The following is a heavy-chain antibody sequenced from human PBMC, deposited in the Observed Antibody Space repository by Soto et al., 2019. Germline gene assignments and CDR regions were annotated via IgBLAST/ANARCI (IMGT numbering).Heavy chain of an antibody. J-gene: IGHJ6*02. D-gene: IGHD3-3*01. CDR3: ARLGFNYDFLSGYYNVHHYYGIDV. Sequence: GESLNISCKGSGYSFTSDWISLVRQMAGKGLEWMGRIDPSDSYTNYSPSFQGHVTISADKSISTAYLQWSSLKASDTAMYYCARLGFNYDFLSGYYNVHHYYGIDVWGQGTTVTVSS. V-gene: IGHV5-10-1*01. CDR1: GYSFTSDW. CDR2: IDPSDSYT.